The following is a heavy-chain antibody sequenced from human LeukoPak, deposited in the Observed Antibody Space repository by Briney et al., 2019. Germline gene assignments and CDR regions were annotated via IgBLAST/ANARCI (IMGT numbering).Heavy chain of an antibody. CDR1: GGSISSYY. CDR3: ARQGDGGRSFDY. J-gene: IGHJ4*02. V-gene: IGHV4-59*08. Sequence: SETLSLTCTVSGGSISSYYWNWIRQPPGKGLDWIGYIYYSGSTNYNPSLRSRVTISVDTSKNQFSLKLSSVTAADTAVYYCARQGDGGRSFDYWGQGTLVTVSS. CDR2: IYYSGST. D-gene: IGHD2-15*01.